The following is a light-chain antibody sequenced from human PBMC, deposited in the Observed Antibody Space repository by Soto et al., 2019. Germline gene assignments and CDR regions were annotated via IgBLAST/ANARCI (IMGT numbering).Light chain of an antibody. V-gene: IGKV3-15*01. CDR2: TAS. J-gene: IGKJ4*01. CDR3: QQYNNWPLT. CDR1: QSVSSN. Sequence: DTVMPQSPVTLSVSPGERATLSCRASQSVSSNLAWYQQTPGQAPRLLIYTASASATGIPAMFRGSGYWTEFTLTVTSLQSEDFAVYYCQQYNNWPLTFGRGTKGYIK.